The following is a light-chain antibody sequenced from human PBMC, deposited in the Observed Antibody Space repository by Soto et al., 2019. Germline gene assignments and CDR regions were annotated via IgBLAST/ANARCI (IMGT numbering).Light chain of an antibody. V-gene: IGKV4-1*01. Sequence: DIVMTQSPDSLAVSLGERATINCKSSQSVLSSSNNKHFLAWYQQKPGQSPKLLIYWASTRESGVPDRFSCSRSGTDFMLTISSLQAEDVAVYSCQQYYRIPYTFGPGTKLEIK. CDR2: WAS. CDR1: QSVLSSSNNKHF. J-gene: IGKJ2*01. CDR3: QQYYRIPYT.